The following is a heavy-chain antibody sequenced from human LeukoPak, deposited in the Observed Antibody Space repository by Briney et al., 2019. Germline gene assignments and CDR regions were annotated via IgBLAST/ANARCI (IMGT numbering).Heavy chain of an antibody. Sequence: GGSLRLTCAASGFTFRNYGMSWVRQAPEKGLEWISVISGSGGSAYYADSVKGRFTISRDNSKNMVYLQMNSLRVEDTAVYYCARSRFPYYRLSGPDYYYMDVWGKGTTVTVSS. D-gene: IGHD3-10*01. V-gene: IGHV3-23*01. CDR2: ISGSGGSA. J-gene: IGHJ6*03. CDR3: ARSRFPYYRLSGPDYYYMDV. CDR1: GFTFRNYG.